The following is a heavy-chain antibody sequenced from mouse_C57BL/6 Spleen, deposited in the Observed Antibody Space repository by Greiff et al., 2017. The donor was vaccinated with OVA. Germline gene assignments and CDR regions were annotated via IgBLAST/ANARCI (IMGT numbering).Heavy chain of an antibody. Sequence: QVQLQQSGAELAKPGASVKLSCKASGYTFTSYWMHWVKQRPGQGLEWIGYINPSSGYTKYNQKFKDKATLTADKSSSTAYMQLSSLTYEDSAVYYCARITTVVAPDFDVWGTGTTVTVSS. CDR2: INPSSGYT. CDR3: ARITTVVAPDFDV. CDR1: GYTFTSYW. J-gene: IGHJ1*03. D-gene: IGHD1-1*01. V-gene: IGHV1-7*01.